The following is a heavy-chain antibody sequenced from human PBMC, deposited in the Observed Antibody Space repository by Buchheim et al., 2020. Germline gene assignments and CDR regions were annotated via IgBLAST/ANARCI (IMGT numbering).Heavy chain of an antibody. V-gene: IGHV3-23*01. CDR2: ISRSGDTT. CDR3: AKEEVPNDY. CDR1: GFTFSNSA. J-gene: IGHJ4*02. Sequence: EAQLLESGGGLVQPGGSLRLSCAVSGFTFSNSAMTWVRQAPGKGLEWVSAISRSGDTTYYADSVMDRFTISRDTSKNTLYLQMNSLRVDDTAVYYCAKEEVPNDYWGLGT.